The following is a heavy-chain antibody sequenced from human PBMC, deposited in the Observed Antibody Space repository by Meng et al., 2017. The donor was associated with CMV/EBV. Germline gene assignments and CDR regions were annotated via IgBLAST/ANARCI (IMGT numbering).Heavy chain of an antibody. CDR1: GYTFTSYG. V-gene: IGHV1-18*01. CDR2: ISAYNGNT. J-gene: IGHJ5*02. Sequence: ASVKVSCKASGYTFTSYGISWVRQAPGQGLVWMGWISAYNGNTNYAQKLQGRVTMTTDTSTSTAYMELRSLRSDDTAVYYCARGSSRYVLDWFDPWGQGTLVTVSS. CDR3: ARGSSRYVLDWFDP. D-gene: IGHD6-13*01.